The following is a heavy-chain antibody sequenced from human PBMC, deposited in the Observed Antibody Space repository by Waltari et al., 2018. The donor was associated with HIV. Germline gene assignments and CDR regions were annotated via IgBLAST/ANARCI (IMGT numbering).Heavy chain of an antibody. CDR2: MGTMSTAR. Sequence: EEQLLQSGGKFVQPGEYLRLSCVASGFSLTSYSVHWVRQAPGKGLEWVSYMGTMSTARSYADSVKARFTVFADKAKQSVYLQISNLQDEDSAMYYCARGLSYFDGKPLPWYFDVWGRGSRVIVAS. D-gene: IGHD3-10*01. CDR1: GFSLTSYS. J-gene: IGHJ2*01. V-gene: IGHV3-48*02. CDR3: ARGLSYFDGKPLPWYFDV.